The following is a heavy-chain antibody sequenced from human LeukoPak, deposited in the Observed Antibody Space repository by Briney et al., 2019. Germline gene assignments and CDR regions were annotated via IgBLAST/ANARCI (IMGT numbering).Heavy chain of an antibody. CDR1: GFTFSDYD. CDR2: ISGLSSHI. CDR3: GRAFPPLRTSSAGDL. V-gene: IGHV3-21*01. Sequence: GGSLRLSCSASGFTFSDYDMTWVRQAPGQGLEWVSSISGLSSHIYYGDSVKGRFSISRDNAKNSLYLQMNSLGAEDTAVYYCGRAFPPLRTSSAGDLWGQGTLVTVSS. J-gene: IGHJ4*02. D-gene: IGHD3-16*01.